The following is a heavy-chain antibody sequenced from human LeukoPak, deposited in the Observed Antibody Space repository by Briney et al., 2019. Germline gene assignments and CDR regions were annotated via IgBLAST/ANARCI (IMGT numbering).Heavy chain of an antibody. CDR3: AKCRSSCYGNGFDI. CDR1: GFTFSTYS. V-gene: IGHV3-23*01. J-gene: IGHJ3*02. CDR2: ISGSGGDT. D-gene: IGHD2-2*01. Sequence: GGSLRLSCPASGFTFSTYSMSWVRQAPGKGLEWVLAISGSGGDTHYADSVKGRFTISRDNSKNTLYLQMNSLRGEDTAVYYCAKCRSSCYGNGFDIWGQGTMVTVSS.